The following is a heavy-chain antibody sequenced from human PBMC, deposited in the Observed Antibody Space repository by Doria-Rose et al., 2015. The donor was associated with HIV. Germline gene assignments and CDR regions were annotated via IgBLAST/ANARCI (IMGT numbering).Heavy chain of an antibody. CDR2: INPDSGTT. CDR3: ARGPPYYNFWSGSYYYYGMDV. V-gene: IGHV1-8*02. Sequence: PGASVKVSCKASGYTFTSYDLNWVRQAAGQGLEWMGWINPDSGTTGYSQKFQGRVTLTRNTSLSTSYVELRSLRSDDTAVYYCARGPPYYNFWSGSYYYYGMDVWGQGTAVTVSS. CDR1: GYTFTSYD. J-gene: IGHJ6*02. D-gene: IGHD3-3*01.